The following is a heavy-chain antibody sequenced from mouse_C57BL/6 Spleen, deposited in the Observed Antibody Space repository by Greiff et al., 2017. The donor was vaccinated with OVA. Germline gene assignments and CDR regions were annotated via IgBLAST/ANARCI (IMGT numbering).Heavy chain of an antibody. CDR1: GYAFSSYW. Sequence: QVQLQQSGAELVKPGASVKISCKASGYAFSSYWMNWVKQRPGKGLEWIGQIYPGDGDTNYNGKFKGKATLTADKSSSTAYMQLSSLTSEDSAVYFCARTITTVGYYFDYWGQGTTLTVSS. D-gene: IGHD1-1*01. V-gene: IGHV1-80*01. J-gene: IGHJ2*01. CDR2: IYPGDGDT. CDR3: ARTITTVGYYFDY.